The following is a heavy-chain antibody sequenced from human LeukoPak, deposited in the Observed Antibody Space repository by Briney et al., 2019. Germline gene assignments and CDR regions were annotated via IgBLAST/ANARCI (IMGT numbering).Heavy chain of an antibody. Sequence: SETLSLTCAVYGGSFSGYYWSWIRQPPGKGLEWIGEINHSGSTNYNPSLKSRVTISVDTSKNQFSLKLSSVTAADTAVYYCAGGYCSGGSCYSCPCRFDPWGQGTLVTVSS. D-gene: IGHD2-15*01. CDR3: AGGYCSGGSCYSCPCRFDP. CDR1: GGSFSGYY. J-gene: IGHJ5*02. V-gene: IGHV4-34*01. CDR2: INHSGST.